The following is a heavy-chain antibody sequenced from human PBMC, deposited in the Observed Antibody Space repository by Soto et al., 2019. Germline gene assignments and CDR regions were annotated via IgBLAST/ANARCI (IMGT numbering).Heavy chain of an antibody. CDR2: IIPIFGTA. J-gene: IGHJ4*02. D-gene: IGHD1-26*01. Sequence: QVQLVQSGAEVKKPGSSVKVSCKASGGTFSSYAISWVRQAPGQGLECMGGIIPIFGTANYAQKFQGRVTITADESTSTAYMELSSLRSEDTAVYYCARAVMVKSGSYLDYWGQGTLVTVSS. CDR3: ARAVMVKSGSYLDY. V-gene: IGHV1-69*01. CDR1: GGTFSSYA.